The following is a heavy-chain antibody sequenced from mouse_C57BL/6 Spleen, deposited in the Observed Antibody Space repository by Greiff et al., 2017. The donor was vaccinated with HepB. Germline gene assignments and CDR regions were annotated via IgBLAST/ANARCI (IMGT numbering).Heavy chain of an antibody. D-gene: IGHD2-2*01. CDR1: GFSLTSYA. CDR2: IWTGGGT. CDR3: ARKKVSYGFYAMDY. V-gene: IGHV2-9-1*01. J-gene: IGHJ4*01. Sequence: VKLVESGPGLVAPSQSLSITCTVSGFSLTSYAISWVRQPPGKGLEWLGVIWTGGGTNYNSALKSRLSISKDNSKSQVFLKMNSLQTDDTARYYCARKKVSYGFYAMDYWGQGTSVTVSS.